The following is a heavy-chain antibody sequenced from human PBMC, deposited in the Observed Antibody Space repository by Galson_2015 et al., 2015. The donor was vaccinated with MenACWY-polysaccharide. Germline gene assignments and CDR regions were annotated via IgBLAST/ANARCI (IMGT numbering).Heavy chain of an antibody. CDR2: SGSGGGL. CDR3: AKVGPRSSWTMGLDY. V-gene: IGHV3-23*01. J-gene: IGHJ4*02. Sequence: SLRLSCAASGFSFSAYGVSWVRQAPGRGLEWVSGSGSGGGLYYADSVKGRFTVSRGNSKNTLYLQMNNLRAEDTAVYYCAKVGPRSSWTMGLDYWGQGTLVTVSS. D-gene: IGHD6-13*01. CDR1: GFSFSAYG.